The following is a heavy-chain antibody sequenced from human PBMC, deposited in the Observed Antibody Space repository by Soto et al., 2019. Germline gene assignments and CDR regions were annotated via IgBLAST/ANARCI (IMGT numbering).Heavy chain of an antibody. CDR3: ARVSGYSYGFGDAFDI. J-gene: IGHJ3*02. CDR1: GFTFSDHY. Sequence: GGSLRLSCAASGFTFSDHYMDWVRQAPGKGLEWVGRTRNKANSYTTEYAASVKGRFTISRDDSKNSLYLQMNSLKTEDMAVYYCARVSGYSYGFGDAFDIWGQGTMVTVSS. CDR2: TRNKANSYTT. V-gene: IGHV3-72*01. D-gene: IGHD5-18*01.